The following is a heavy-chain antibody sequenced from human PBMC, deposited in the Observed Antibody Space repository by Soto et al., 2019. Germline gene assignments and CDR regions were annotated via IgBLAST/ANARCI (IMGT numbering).Heavy chain of an antibody. Sequence: QVQLQESGPGVVKPSGTLSLTCGVSGGSISSDYWWGWVRQSPGRGLEWIGEIFHSGSTHLNPSFESRLTMSVDKVNNHFSLKFTSVPAADTAVYYCARGCQMWSQVYYGMDVWGQGTTVTVSS. V-gene: IGHV4-4*02. D-gene: IGHD2-21*01. CDR1: GGSISSDYW. CDR2: IFHSGST. J-gene: IGHJ6*02. CDR3: ARGCQMWSQVYYGMDV.